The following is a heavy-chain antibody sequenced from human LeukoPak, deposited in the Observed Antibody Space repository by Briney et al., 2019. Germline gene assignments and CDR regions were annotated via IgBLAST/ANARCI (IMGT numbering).Heavy chain of an antibody. CDR3: AKVRGTYSSGYFFDY. Sequence: GGSLRLSCAASGFSFSTSDMNWVRQAPGKGLEWLSIISWNSGYIGYADSVKGRFTISRDNAKKSLDLQMNSLRAEDTAFYYCAKVRGTYSSGYFFDYWGQGTLVTVSS. V-gene: IGHV3-9*01. CDR2: ISWNSGYI. CDR1: GFSFSTSD. D-gene: IGHD6-19*01. J-gene: IGHJ4*02.